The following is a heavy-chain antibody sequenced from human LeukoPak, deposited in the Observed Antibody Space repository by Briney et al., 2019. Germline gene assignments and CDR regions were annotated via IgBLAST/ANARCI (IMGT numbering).Heavy chain of an antibody. V-gene: IGHV3-23*01. CDR1: GFTFSSYA. J-gene: IGHJ4*02. Sequence: GGSLRLSCAASGFTFSSYAMTWVRQAPGKGLEWVSSIGTHGTTTYYADSVKGRFTISRDNSKNTLYLQMNSLRAEDTAVYYCANQGGDSGYDSYYFDYWGQGTLVTVSS. CDR3: ANQGGDSGYDSYYFDY. D-gene: IGHD5-12*01. CDR2: IGTHGTTT.